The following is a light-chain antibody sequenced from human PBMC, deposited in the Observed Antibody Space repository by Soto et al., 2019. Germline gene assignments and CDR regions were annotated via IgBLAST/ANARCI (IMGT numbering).Light chain of an antibody. V-gene: IGKV2-28*01. CDR1: QSLLQTNGYTY. CDR2: LTS. J-gene: IGKJ1*01. Sequence: DIVMTQSPLSLPVTPGEPASISCRSRQSLLQTNGYTYLDWYLQKPGQSPQLLIYLTSIRASGVPDRLRGSSSGTEFTLKISKVEAEDVRVYYCIQYLQTPQWTCGRGTKVEFK. CDR3: IQYLQTPQWT.